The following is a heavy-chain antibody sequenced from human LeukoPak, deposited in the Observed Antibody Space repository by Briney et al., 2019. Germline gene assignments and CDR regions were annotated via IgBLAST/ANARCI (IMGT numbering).Heavy chain of an antibody. J-gene: IGHJ3*01. CDR3: ASLVGGYYPPVEAFDV. V-gene: IGHV3-74*01. CDR2: INGDGSTT. Sequence: GGSLRLSCAASGFSFRSCWMHWVRQAPGKEQVWVSRINGDGSTTNYADSVRGRFTISRDNAKNTLYLQMNSLRADDSAVYFCASLVGGYYPPVEAFDVWGQGTMVTVSS. CDR1: GFSFRSCW. D-gene: IGHD3-3*01.